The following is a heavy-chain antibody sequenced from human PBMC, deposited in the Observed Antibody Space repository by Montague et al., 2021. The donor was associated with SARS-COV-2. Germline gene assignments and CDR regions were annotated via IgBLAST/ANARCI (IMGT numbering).Heavy chain of an antibody. CDR1: GGSISSYY. CDR2: SYYSCST. Sequence: SETLSLTCTVSGGSISSYYCSWSRQPPPQGLEWIGYSYYSCSTNYYPSLKIRVTISVYTSKNQFSLKLSSVTAADTAVYYCARLTAGYCSCSSCYWGTGFDSWGQGTLVTVSS. CDR3: ARLTAGYCSCSSCYWGTGFDS. V-gene: IGHV4-59*01. D-gene: IGHD2-15*01. J-gene: IGHJ4*02.